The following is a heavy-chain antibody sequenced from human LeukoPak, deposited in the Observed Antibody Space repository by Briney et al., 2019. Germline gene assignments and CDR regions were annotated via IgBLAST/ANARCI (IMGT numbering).Heavy chain of an antibody. CDR3: AREIRPNYNFDY. V-gene: IGHV1-2*02. CDR2: INPNSGST. Sequence: GASVKVSCKASGYSFSSHDINWVRQATGQGLEGIGWINPNSGSTNYAQKFQGRVTMTRDTSISTAYMELSRLRSDDTAVYYCAREIRPNYNFDYWGQGTLVTVSS. D-gene: IGHD4/OR15-4a*01. J-gene: IGHJ4*02. CDR1: GYSFSSHD.